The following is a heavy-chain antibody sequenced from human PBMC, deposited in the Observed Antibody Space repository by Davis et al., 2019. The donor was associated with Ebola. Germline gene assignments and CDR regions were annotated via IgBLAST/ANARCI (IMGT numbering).Heavy chain of an antibody. CDR2: INSDGSST. V-gene: IGHV3-74*01. CDR1: GFTFSSYS. CDR3: ARVWHDYGDYMNYYYYGMDV. J-gene: IGHJ6*02. D-gene: IGHD4-17*01. Sequence: GESLKISCAASGFTFSSYSMNWVRQAPGKGLVWVSRINSDGSSTSYADSVKGRFTISRDNAKNTLYLQMNSLRAEDTAVYYCARVWHDYGDYMNYYYYGMDVWGQGTTVTVSS.